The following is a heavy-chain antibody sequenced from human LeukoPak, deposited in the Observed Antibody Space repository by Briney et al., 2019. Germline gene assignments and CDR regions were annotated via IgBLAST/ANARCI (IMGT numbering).Heavy chain of an antibody. J-gene: IGHJ5*02. Sequence: GGSLRLSCAASGFTFSSYSMTWVRQAPGKGLEWVSSISSSSSYIYYADSVKGRFTISRDNAKNSLYLQMNSLRAEDTAVYYCARDSSRYYYGSGSYFSNVWFDPWGQGTLVTVSS. CDR2: ISSSSSYI. CDR1: GFTFSSYS. D-gene: IGHD3-10*01. CDR3: ARDSSRYYYGSGSYFSNVWFDP. V-gene: IGHV3-21*01.